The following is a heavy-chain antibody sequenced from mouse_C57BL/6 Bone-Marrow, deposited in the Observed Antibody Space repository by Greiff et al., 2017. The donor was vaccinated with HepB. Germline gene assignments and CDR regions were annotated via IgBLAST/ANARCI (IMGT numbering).Heavy chain of an antibody. V-gene: IGHV10-1*01. Sequence: EVMLVESGGGLVQPKGSLKLSCAASGFSFNTYAMNWVRQAPGKGLEWVARIRSKSNNYATYYADSVKDRFTISRDDSESMLYLQMNNLKTEDTAMYYCVRRNYGSRRYWYFDVWGTGTTVTVSS. D-gene: IGHD1-1*01. CDR1: GFSFNTYA. CDR2: IRSKSNNYAT. J-gene: IGHJ1*03. CDR3: VRRNYGSRRYWYFDV.